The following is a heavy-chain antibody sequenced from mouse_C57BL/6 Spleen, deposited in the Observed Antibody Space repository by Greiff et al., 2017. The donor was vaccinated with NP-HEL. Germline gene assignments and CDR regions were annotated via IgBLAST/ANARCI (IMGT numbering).Heavy chain of an antibody. CDR3: ARRGFTTVVAPFAY. V-gene: IGHV1-26*01. D-gene: IGHD1-1*01. J-gene: IGHJ3*01. Sequence: EVQLQQSGPELVKPGASVKISCKASGYTFTDYYMNWVKQSHGKSLEWIGDINPNNGGTSYNQKFKGKATLTVDKSSSTAYMELRSLTSEDSAVYYCARRGFTTVVAPFAYWGQGTLVTVSA. CDR1: GYTFTDYY. CDR2: INPNNGGT.